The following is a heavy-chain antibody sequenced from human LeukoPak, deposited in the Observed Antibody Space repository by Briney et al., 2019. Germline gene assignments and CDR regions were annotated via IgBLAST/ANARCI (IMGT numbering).Heavy chain of an antibody. V-gene: IGHV4-59*01. CDR3: ARGRSNYYGMDV. Sequence: SEALSLTCSVSDGSINSYYWNWIRRPPGKGLEWIGYIYYNGNTNYSPSLKSRVTMSVDTSKNLFSLKVSSVTAADTAVYYCARGRSNYYGMDVWGQGTTVTVSS. J-gene: IGHJ6*02. CDR1: DGSINSYY. CDR2: IYYNGNT. D-gene: IGHD1-26*01.